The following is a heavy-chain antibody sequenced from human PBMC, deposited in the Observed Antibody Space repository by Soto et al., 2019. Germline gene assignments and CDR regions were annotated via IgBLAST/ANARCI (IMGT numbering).Heavy chain of an antibody. CDR3: AGGTVVDLSGSLDH. CDR1: GYTFDSYA. V-gene: IGHV1-3*01. J-gene: IGHJ4*02. D-gene: IGHD2-15*01. CDR2: ISAGSGNT. Sequence: QVQLEQSGAEVKKPGASVKVSCKASGYTFDSYAIHWVRQAPGQSLEWMGWISAGSGNTRVSQKFHDRVTITEDAAASSDYMELHSLTASDAAVYFCAGGTVVDLSGSLDHWGLGTLVTVSS.